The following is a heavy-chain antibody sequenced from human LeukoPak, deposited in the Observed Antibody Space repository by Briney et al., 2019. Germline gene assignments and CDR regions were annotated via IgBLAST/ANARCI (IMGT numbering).Heavy chain of an antibody. Sequence: PGGSLRLSCAASGFTFSSYSMNWVRQAPGKGLEWVSYISSSSSTIYYADSVKGRFTISRDNAKNSLYLQMNSLRAEDTAVYYCAREPPTTVTVSGAFDIWGQGTMVTVSS. CDR1: GFTFSSYS. D-gene: IGHD4-17*01. V-gene: IGHV3-48*04. CDR2: ISSSSSTI. CDR3: AREPPTTVTVSGAFDI. J-gene: IGHJ3*02.